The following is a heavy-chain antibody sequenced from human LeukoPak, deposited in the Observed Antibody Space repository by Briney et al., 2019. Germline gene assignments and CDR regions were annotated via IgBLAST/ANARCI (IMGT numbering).Heavy chain of an antibody. CDR2: ISYDGSNK. D-gene: IGHD5-18*01. CDR3: ANTGQGYTYGFDY. V-gene: IGHV3-30*18. CDR1: GFTFSSYG. J-gene: IGHJ4*02. Sequence: GRSLRLSCAASGFTFSSYGMHWVRQAPGKGLEWVAVISYDGSNKYYADSVKGRFTISRDNSKNTLYLQMNNLRVEDTAVFYCANTGQGYTYGFDYWGQGTLVTVSP.